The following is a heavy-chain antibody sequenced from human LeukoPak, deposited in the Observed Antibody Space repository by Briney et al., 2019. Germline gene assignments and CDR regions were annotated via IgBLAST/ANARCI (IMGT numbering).Heavy chain of an antibody. CDR2: ISIGGDT. CDR3: ARAHVGRGLAFDI. D-gene: IGHD3-10*01. Sequence: GGSLRLSCAASGFTFSGYDMPWVRQGPGKGLEWVAAISIGGDTYYPGSVKGRFTISRENAKNSFYLQMNSLRAGDTSIYYCARAHVGRGLAFDIWGQGTVVIVSS. V-gene: IGHV3-13*01. CDR1: GFTFSGYD. J-gene: IGHJ3*02.